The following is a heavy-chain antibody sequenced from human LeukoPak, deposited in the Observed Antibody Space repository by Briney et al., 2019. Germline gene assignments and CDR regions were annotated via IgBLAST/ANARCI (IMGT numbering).Heavy chain of an antibody. D-gene: IGHD3-16*02. V-gene: IGHV3-74*01. J-gene: IGHJ4*02. Sequence: GGSLRLSCAASGFTLSNYWMHWVRQAPGKGLVWVSRINPDGGRISYADSVQGRFTISRDNAKNTVYLQMNSLRAEDTAVYYCARDPGPFDHVWGSYRSPLWGQGTLVTVSS. CDR3: ARDPGPFDHVWGSYRSPL. CDR1: GFTLSNYW. CDR2: INPDGGRI.